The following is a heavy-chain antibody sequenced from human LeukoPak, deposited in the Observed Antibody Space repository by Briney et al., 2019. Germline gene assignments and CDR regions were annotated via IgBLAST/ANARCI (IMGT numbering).Heavy chain of an antibody. Sequence: SETLSLTCTVSGGSISSSSYYWGWIRQSPGKGLEWIGTIYYTGSTYYNPSLKSRVTISVDTSKNQFSLKLTSVTAADTAVYYCARVRGSTFYIHYWGRGTLVTVSS. CDR3: ARVRGSTFYIHY. J-gene: IGHJ4*02. CDR1: GGSISSSSYY. CDR2: IYYTGST. V-gene: IGHV4-39*07. D-gene: IGHD2/OR15-2a*01.